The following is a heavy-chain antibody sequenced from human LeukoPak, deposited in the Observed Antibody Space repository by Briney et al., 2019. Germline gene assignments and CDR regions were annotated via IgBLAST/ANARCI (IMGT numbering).Heavy chain of an antibody. J-gene: IGHJ4*02. V-gene: IGHV4-59*08. Sequence: SETLSLTCTVSGGSISSYYWSWIRQPPGKGLEWIGYIYYSGSTNYNPSLKSRVTISVDTSKNQFSLKLSSVTAADTAVYYCARSRMGGRVFDYWGQGTLVTVSS. CDR2: IYYSGST. CDR3: ARSRMGGRVFDY. CDR1: GGSISSYY. D-gene: IGHD3-16*01.